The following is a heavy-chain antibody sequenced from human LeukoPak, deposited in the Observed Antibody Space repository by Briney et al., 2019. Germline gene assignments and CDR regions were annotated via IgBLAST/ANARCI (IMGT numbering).Heavy chain of an antibody. Sequence: GGSLRLSCAASGFTFSSYSMNWVRQAPGKGLEWVSSISSGSSYIYYADSVKGRFTISRDNAKNSLYLQMNSLRAEDTAVYYCAREITVLRGGPRGKDYWGQGTLVTVSS. CDR3: AREITVLRGGPRGKDY. V-gene: IGHV3-21*01. J-gene: IGHJ4*02. CDR2: ISSGSSYI. CDR1: GFTFSSYS. D-gene: IGHD3-10*01.